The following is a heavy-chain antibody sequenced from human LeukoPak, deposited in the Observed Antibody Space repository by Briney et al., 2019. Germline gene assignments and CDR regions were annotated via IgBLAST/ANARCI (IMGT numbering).Heavy chain of an antibody. CDR2: ISGSGGST. D-gene: IGHD2-15*01. CDR3: AKRAIVVVVAATPSIADY. CDR1: GFTFSSYA. Sequence: PGGSLRLSCAASGFTFSSYAMSWVRQAPGKGLEWVSAISGSGGSTYYADSVKGRFTISRDNSKNTLYLQMNSLRAEDTAVYYCAKRAIVVVVAATPSIADYWGQGTLVTVSS. V-gene: IGHV3-23*01. J-gene: IGHJ4*02.